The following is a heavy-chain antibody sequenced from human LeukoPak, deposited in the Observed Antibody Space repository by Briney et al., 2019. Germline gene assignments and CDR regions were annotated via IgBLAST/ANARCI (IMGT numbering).Heavy chain of an antibody. CDR3: ARNTGSSWYEDY. Sequence: GGSLRLSCAASGFTFTDYYMSWIRQAPGKGLESVSSISSSGSIKNYADSVKGRFTISRDNAENSLFLQMNSLRAEDTAVYYCARNTGSSWYEDYWGQGTLVTVSS. J-gene: IGHJ4*02. D-gene: IGHD6-13*01. CDR1: GFTFTDYY. V-gene: IGHV3-11*01. CDR2: ISSSGSIK.